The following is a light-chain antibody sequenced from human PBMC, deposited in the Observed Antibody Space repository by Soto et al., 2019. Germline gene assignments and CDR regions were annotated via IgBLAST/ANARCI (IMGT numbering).Light chain of an antibody. V-gene: IGKV1-5*01. CDR1: QSLNSL. J-gene: IGKJ1*01. Sequence: DIQMTQSPSTLSASVGDRVTITCRASQSLNSLLAWYQQKPGRAPKLLIYDASTLESGVPSRFSGSGSGTEFSLTISSLQTDDFATYYFQQYNSYSSWTFGQGTKVEIK. CDR3: QQYNSYSSWT. CDR2: DAS.